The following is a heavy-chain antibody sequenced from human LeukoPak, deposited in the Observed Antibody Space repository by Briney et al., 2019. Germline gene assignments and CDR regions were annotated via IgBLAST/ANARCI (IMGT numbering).Heavy chain of an antibody. CDR1: GGTFSSYA. CDR3: ESYSGSSWYTASELDY. D-gene: IGHD6-13*01. J-gene: IGHJ4*02. V-gene: IGHV1-69*04. CDR2: IIPILGIA. Sequence: SVKVSCKASGGTFSSYAISWVRQAPGQGLEWMGRIIPILGIANYAQKFQGRVTITADKSTSTAYMELSSLRSEDTAVYYCESYSGSSWYTASELDYWGQGTLVTVSS.